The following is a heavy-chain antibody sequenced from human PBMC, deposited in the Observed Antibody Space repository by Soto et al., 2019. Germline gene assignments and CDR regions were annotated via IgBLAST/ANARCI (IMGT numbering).Heavy chain of an antibody. CDR3: GRDSAGSGWSFDF. V-gene: IGHV1-18*01. J-gene: IGHJ4*02. CDR2: INTFSHNT. CDR1: GYNFTSYG. Sequence: VASVKVSCKASGYNFTSYGITWVRLAPGQGLEWMGWINTFSHNTICAQNFQGRVIMTADKSATSSYMELRSLRSDDTAVYYCGRDSAGSGWSFDFWGQGSLVTVSS. D-gene: IGHD6-19*01.